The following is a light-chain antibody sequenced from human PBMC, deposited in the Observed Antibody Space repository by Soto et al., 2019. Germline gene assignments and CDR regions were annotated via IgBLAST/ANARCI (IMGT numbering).Light chain of an antibody. J-gene: IGKJ4*01. CDR1: QSVLSSSNNKNF. Sequence: DIVMTQSPDSLAVSLGERATFTCKPSQSVLSSSNNKNFLAWYQQKPGQPPKLLIYWASTRESGVPDRFSGSGSGTDFTLTISSLQAEDVAVYYCQQYHSSPLTFGGGTKVEIK. V-gene: IGKV4-1*01. CDR2: WAS. CDR3: QQYHSSPLT.